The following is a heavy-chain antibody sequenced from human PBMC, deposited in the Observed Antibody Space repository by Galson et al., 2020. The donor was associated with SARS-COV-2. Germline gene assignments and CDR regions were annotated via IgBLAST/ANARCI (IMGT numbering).Heavy chain of an antibody. V-gene: IGHV3-53*01. J-gene: IGHJ6*02. CDR1: GLSVSSLY. CDR2: IYRGGST. Sequence: GGSLRLSCAASGLSVSSLYMSWVRQAPGKGLEWVSIIYRGGSTYYADSVKGRFTISRDNSKNTLFLQMNSLRVEDTAVYYCARDRRSDFWGGFSGKYGMDVWGQGTTVTVSS. CDR3: ARDRRSDFWGGFSGKYGMDV. D-gene: IGHD3-3*01.